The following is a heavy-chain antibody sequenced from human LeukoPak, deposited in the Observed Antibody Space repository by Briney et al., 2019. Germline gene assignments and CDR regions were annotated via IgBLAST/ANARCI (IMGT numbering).Heavy chain of an antibody. CDR3: AKDPMGYYYGYYFDY. J-gene: IGHJ4*02. CDR1: GFTFSSHG. Sequence: PGGSLRLSCGASGFTFSSHGMNWVRQAPGKGLEWVSGISPSGGITYYTDSVKGRFTISRDNSKNTLYLQMNSLRAEDTAVYYCAKDPMGYYYGYYFDYWGQGTLVTVSS. V-gene: IGHV3-23*01. CDR2: ISPSGGIT. D-gene: IGHD3-22*01.